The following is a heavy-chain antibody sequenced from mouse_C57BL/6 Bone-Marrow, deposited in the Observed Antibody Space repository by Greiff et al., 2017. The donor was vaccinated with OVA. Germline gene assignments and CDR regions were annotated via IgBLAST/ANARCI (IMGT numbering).Heavy chain of an antibody. CDR2: ISYDGSN. Sequence: EVQLVESGPGLVKPSQSLSLTCSVTGYSITSGYYWNWIRQFPGNKLEWMGYISYDGSNNYNPSLKNRISITRDTSKNQFFLKLNSVTTEDTATYYCASPYYSNYDAMDYWGQGTSVTVSS. D-gene: IGHD2-5*01. CDR3: ASPYYSNYDAMDY. J-gene: IGHJ4*01. CDR1: GYSITSGYY. V-gene: IGHV3-6*01.